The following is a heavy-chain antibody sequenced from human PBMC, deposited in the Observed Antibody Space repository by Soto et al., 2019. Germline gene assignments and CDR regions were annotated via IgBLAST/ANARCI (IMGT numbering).Heavy chain of an antibody. CDR2: ISAYNGNT. Sequence: QVQLVQSGAEVKKPGASVKVSCKASGYTFTSYGISWVRQAPGQGLEWMGWISAYNGNTNYAQKLQGRVPMTTDTATSTAYMGLRGLRSDDTAVYYGARDWGTVTTTWSYYYYGMDVWGQGTTVTVSS. CDR3: ARDWGTVTTTWSYYYYGMDV. CDR1: GYTFTSYG. J-gene: IGHJ6*02. V-gene: IGHV1-18*01. D-gene: IGHD4-17*01.